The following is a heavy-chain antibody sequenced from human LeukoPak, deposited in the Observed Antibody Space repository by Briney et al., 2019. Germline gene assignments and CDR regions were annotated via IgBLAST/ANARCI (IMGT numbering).Heavy chain of an antibody. CDR2: IYYSGST. J-gene: IGHJ4*02. Sequence: SETLSLTCTVSGGSISSYYWSWIRQPPGKGLEWIGYIYYSGSTNYNPSLKSRVTISVDTSKNQFSLKLSSVTAADTAVYHCAREVGYYYDSSGYYDYWGQGTLVTVSS. D-gene: IGHD3-22*01. V-gene: IGHV4-59*01. CDR1: GGSISSYY. CDR3: AREVGYYYDSSGYYDY.